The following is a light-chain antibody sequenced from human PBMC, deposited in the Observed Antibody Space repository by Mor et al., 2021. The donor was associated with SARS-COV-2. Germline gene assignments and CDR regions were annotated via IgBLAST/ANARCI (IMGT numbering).Light chain of an antibody. V-gene: IGLV3-21*02. J-gene: IGLJ2*01. CDR1: NLATKI. CDR3: QVWDRTSDHRV. CDR2: DDN. Sequence: GGDNLATKIVHWYQQKSGRAPVLVAFDDNDRPSGIPERFSASNPGTTATLTISLVEAGDEADYYCQVWDRTSDHRVFGGGT.